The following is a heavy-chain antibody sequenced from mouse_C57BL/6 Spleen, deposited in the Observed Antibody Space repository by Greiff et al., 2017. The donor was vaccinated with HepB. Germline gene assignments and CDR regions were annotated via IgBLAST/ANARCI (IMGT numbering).Heavy chain of an antibody. J-gene: IGHJ2*01. CDR2: IYPGDGDT. Sequence: QVQLKQSGAELVKPGASVKISCKASGYAFSSYWMNWVKQRPGKGLEWIGQIYPGDGDTNYNGKFKGKATLTADKSSSTAYMQLSSLTSEDSAVYFCARYYGSSSSFDYWGQGTTLTVSS. D-gene: IGHD1-1*01. CDR3: ARYYGSSSSFDY. CDR1: GYAFSSYW. V-gene: IGHV1-80*01.